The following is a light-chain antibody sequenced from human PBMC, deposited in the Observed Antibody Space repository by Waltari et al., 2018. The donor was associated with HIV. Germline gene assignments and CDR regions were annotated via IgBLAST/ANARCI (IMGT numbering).Light chain of an antibody. Sequence: EIVLLQSPATLSLPPGDTATLYCRPSQNVGSDLAWYQQKVGQAPRLLMFGASTGATGTPTRFSGSGSGTEFTLTISSLQFEDFAVYYCQQYKKWPLTFGQGTRLEIK. CDR1: QNVGSD. CDR3: QQYKKWPLT. V-gene: IGKV3D-15*01. J-gene: IGKJ5*01. CDR2: GAS.